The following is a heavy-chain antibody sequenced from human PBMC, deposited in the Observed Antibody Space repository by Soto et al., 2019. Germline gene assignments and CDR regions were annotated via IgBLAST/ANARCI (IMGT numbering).Heavy chain of an antibody. J-gene: IGHJ6*03. CDR1: GGSISSYY. CDR2: IYYSGST. D-gene: IGHD5-12*01. V-gene: IGHV4-59*01. Sequence: SETLSLTCTVSGGSISSYYWSWIRQPPGKGLEWIGYIYYSGSTNYNPSLKSRVTISVDTSKNQFSLKLSSVTAADTAVYYCARGGHSGYDRGGYYYYMDVWGKGTTVTVSS. CDR3: ARGGHSGYDRGGYYYYMDV.